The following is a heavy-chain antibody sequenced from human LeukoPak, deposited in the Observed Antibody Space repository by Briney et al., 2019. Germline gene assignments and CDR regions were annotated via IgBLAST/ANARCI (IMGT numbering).Heavy chain of an antibody. D-gene: IGHD3-10*01. CDR2: IYSGGST. CDR1: GFTFRNFV. CDR3: AKDGGPLWFGELNY. Sequence: GRSLRLSCAASGFTFRNFVMHWVRQAPGKGLEWVSVIYSGGSTYYADSVKGRFTISRDNSKNTLYLQMNSLRAEDTAVYYCAKDGGPLWFGELNYWGQGTLVTVSS. J-gene: IGHJ4*02. V-gene: IGHV3-NL1*01.